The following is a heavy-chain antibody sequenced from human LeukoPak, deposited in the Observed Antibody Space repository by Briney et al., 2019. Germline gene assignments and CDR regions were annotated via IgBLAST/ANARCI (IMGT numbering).Heavy chain of an antibody. V-gene: IGHV3-7*01. CDR3: ARDTWNYLLDY. CDR1: GFSFSTYW. CDR2: IKPDGSRE. D-gene: IGHD3-10*01. Sequence: GGSLRLSCAASGFSFSTYWMTWVRQAPGKGLEWVAHIKPDGSREDYVDSVKGRFTISRDDAKNSLYLQMNNLRVEDTAIYYCARDTWNYLLDYWGQGILVTVSS. J-gene: IGHJ4*02.